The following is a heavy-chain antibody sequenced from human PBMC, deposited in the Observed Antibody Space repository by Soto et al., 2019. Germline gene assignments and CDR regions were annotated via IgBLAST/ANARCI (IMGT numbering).Heavy chain of an antibody. CDR2: ISAYNGNT. CDR3: ARDGNWLDESVYYYYYYGMDV. J-gene: IGHJ6*02. CDR1: GDTFTSYG. Sequence: ASVKVCCKASGDTFTSYGSSWVRQAPGQGLEWMGWISAYNGNTNYAQKLQGRVTMTTDTSTSTAYMELRSLRSDDTAVYYCARDGNWLDESVYYYYYYGMDVWGQGTTVTVSS. D-gene: IGHD1-20*01. V-gene: IGHV1-18*01.